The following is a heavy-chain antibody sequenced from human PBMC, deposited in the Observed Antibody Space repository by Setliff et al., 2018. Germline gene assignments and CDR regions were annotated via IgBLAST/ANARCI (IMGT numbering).Heavy chain of an antibody. CDR1: GYTFTSHD. J-gene: IGHJ5*02. Sequence: ASVKVSCKASGYTFTSHDITWVRQAPGQGLEWMGGTIPLLPLPNYAVKFQGRVTITVDKSTNTAYMELRSLTSEDTAIYYCARAPWGDDYDSLYTWFDPWGQGSLVTVSS. V-gene: IGHV1-69*10. CDR3: ARAPWGDDYDSLYTWFDP. CDR2: TIPLLPLP. D-gene: IGHD3-22*01.